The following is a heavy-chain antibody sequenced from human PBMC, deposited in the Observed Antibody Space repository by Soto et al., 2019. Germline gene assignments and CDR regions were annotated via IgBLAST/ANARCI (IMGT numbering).Heavy chain of an antibody. J-gene: IGHJ4*02. D-gene: IGHD6-13*01. Sequence: GGSLRLSCAASGFTFSSYAMSWVRQAPGKGLEWVSAISGSGGSTYYADSVKGRFTISRDNSKNTLYLQMNSLRAEDTAVYYCAKDRVGIAAAGRHRYYFDYWGQGTLVTVSS. CDR2: ISGSGGST. V-gene: IGHV3-23*01. CDR3: AKDRVGIAAAGRHRYYFDY. CDR1: GFTFSSYA.